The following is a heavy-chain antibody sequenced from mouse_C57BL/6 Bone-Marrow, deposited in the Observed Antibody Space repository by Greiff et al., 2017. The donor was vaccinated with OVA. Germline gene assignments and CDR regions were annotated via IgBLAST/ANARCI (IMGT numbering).Heavy chain of an antibody. Sequence: EVKLMESGGGLVQPGGSMKLSCVASGFSFSNYWMNWVRQSPEKGLEWVAQIRLKSDNYATHYAESVKGRFTISRDVSKSSVYLQMNNLRAEDTAIYYCTGFRYFDVWGTGTTVTVSS. CDR1: GFSFSNYW. CDR3: TGFRYFDV. J-gene: IGHJ1*03. V-gene: IGHV6-3*01. CDR2: IRLKSDNYAT.